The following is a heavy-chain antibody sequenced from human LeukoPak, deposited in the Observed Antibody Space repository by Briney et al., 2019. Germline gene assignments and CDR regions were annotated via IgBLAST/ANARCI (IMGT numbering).Heavy chain of an antibody. CDR3: ATSQYCSSTSCLYYFDY. CDR1: GYTLTELS. J-gene: IGHJ4*02. D-gene: IGHD2-2*01. V-gene: IGHV1-24*01. CDR2: FDPEDGET. Sequence: ASVKVSCKVSGYTLTELSMHWVRQAPGKGLEWMGGFDPEDGETIYAQKLQGRVTMTEDTSTDTAYMELSSLRSEDTAVYYCATSQYCSSTSCLYYFDYWGQGTLVTVSS.